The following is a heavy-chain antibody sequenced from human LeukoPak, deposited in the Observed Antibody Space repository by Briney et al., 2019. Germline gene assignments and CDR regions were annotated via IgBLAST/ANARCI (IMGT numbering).Heavy chain of an antibody. CDR3: ARHQQQLKAFDI. D-gene: IGHD6-13*01. CDR1: GGSISSSSYY. Sequence: SETLSLTCTVSGGSISSSSYYWGWIRQPPGKGLEWIGSIYYSGSTYYNPSLKSRVTISVDTSKNQFSLKLSSVTAADTAVYYCARHQQQLKAFDIWGQGTMVTVSS. J-gene: IGHJ3*02. V-gene: IGHV4-39*01. CDR2: IYYSGST.